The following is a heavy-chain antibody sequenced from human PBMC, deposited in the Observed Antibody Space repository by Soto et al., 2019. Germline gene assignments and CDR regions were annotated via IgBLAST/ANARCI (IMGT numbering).Heavy chain of an antibody. CDR2: IVVGSGNT. Sequence: SVKVSCKASGFTFTSSAVQWVRQARGQRLEWIGWIVVGSGNTNYAQKYQERVTITRDMSTSTAYMELSSLRFEDTAVYYFAAGRGIAAAVGDAFDIWGQGTMVTVSS. CDR1: GFTFTSSA. D-gene: IGHD6-13*01. J-gene: IGHJ3*02. V-gene: IGHV1-58*01. CDR3: AAGRGIAAAVGDAFDI.